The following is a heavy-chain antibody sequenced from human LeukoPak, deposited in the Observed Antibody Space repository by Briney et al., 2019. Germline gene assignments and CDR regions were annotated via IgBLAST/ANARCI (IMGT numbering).Heavy chain of an antibody. Sequence: GGSLRLSCAASGFTFSSYAMSWVRQAPGKGLEWISAISGSGGSTYYADSVKGRFTISRDNSKNTLYLQMNSLRAEDTAVYYCAKVDNQDGDPYDYWGQGTLVTVSS. CDR3: AKVDNQDGDPYDY. D-gene: IGHD4-17*01. CDR1: GFTFSSYA. CDR2: ISGSGGST. J-gene: IGHJ4*02. V-gene: IGHV3-23*01.